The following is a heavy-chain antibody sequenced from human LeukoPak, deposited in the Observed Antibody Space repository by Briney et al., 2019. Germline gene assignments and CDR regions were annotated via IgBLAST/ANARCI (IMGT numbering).Heavy chain of an antibody. Sequence: GVSLRLSCAASGFTFSSYEMNWVRRAPGKGLEWVSYISSSGSTIYYADSVKGRFTISRDNAKNSLYLQMNSLRAEDTAVYYCAELGITMIGGVWGKGTTVTISS. D-gene: IGHD3-10*02. CDR3: AELGITMIGGV. V-gene: IGHV3-48*03. J-gene: IGHJ6*04. CDR1: GFTFSSYE. CDR2: ISSSGSTI.